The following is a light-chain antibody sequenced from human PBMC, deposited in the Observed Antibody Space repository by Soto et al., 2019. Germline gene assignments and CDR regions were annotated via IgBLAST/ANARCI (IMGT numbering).Light chain of an antibody. V-gene: IGKV1-33*01. CDR2: DAS. J-gene: IGKJ4*01. CDR1: QDINNF. Sequence: DIQMTQSPSSLSASVGDRVTITCQASQDINNFLNLYQQKPGQAPRLLIYDASKLEGWVPSRFSGRGSGPDFSFIISSLQPDDLAPKYCRRYNGLPLTFGGGTRVEIK. CDR3: RRYNGLPLT.